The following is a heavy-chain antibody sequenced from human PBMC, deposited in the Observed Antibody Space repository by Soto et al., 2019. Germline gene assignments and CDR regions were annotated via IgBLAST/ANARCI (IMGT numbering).Heavy chain of an antibody. CDR1: GYTFTSYD. CDR2: MNPNSGNT. CDR3: ARGGVPMGGGDYYYYGMDV. J-gene: IGHJ6*02. Sequence: QVQLVQSGAEVKKPGASVKVSCKASGYTFTSYDINWVRQATGQGLEWMGWMNPNSGNTGYAQKFQGRVTMTRNTPTSIGYMGVRRLRSEGTAVYYWARGGVPMGGGDYYYYGMDVWGQGTTVTVSS. V-gene: IGHV1-8*01. D-gene: IGHD2-8*01.